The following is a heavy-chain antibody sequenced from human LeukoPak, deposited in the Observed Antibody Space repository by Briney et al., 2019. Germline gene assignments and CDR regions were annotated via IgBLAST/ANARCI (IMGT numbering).Heavy chain of an antibody. D-gene: IGHD3-3*01. J-gene: IGHJ4*02. Sequence: GGSLRLSCAATGFTFSSYGMSWVRQAPGKGLEWVSAISGSGGSTYYADSVKGRFTISRDNSKNTLYLQMNSLRAEDTAVYYCAKTPRFPGRGYYFVYWGQGTLVTVSS. CDR3: AKTPRFPGRGYYFVY. CDR1: GFTFSSYG. CDR2: ISGSGGST. V-gene: IGHV3-23*01.